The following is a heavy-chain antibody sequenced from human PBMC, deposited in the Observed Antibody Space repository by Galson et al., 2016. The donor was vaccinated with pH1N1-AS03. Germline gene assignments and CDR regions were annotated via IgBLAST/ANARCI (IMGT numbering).Heavy chain of an antibody. CDR3: ARSTEGRFDC. Sequence: SLRLSCAASGFPFNIYSMNWVRQAPGKGLEWISYMTSDMKTIKYADSVRGRFTISRDNAKNTLYLQMNGLRAEDTAVYYCARSTEGRFDCWGQGILVTVSS. D-gene: IGHD2-15*01. V-gene: IGHV3-48*04. J-gene: IGHJ4*02. CDR1: GFPFNIYS. CDR2: MTSDMKTI.